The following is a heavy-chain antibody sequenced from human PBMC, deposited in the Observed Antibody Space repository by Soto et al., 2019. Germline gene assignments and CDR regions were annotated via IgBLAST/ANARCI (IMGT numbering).Heavy chain of an antibody. CDR3: ARDASGTMTMVTTRPDL. CDR1: GGTFSSYA. V-gene: IGHV1-8*02. CDR2: MNPNSGNT. D-gene: IGHD4-17*01. Sequence: ASVKVSCKASGGTFSSYAISWVRQAPGQGLEWMGWMNPNSGNTGYAQKFQGRVTMTRNTSISTAYMELSSLRSEDTAVYYCARDASGTMTMVTTRPDLWGQGTLVTVSS. J-gene: IGHJ5*02.